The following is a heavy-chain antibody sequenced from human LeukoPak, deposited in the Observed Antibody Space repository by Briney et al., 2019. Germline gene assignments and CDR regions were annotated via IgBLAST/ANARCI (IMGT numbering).Heavy chain of an antibody. CDR3: ARHRVVPAAIGY. V-gene: IGHV4-39*01. Sequence: SETLSLTCTVCGGSISSGGYYGRWIRQPPGRGREWIGYIYQRGSTYYNPSLKRRVTISVHTSKNHFSLNLSSVTAADTAVYYCARHRVVPAAIGYWGQGTLVTVSS. D-gene: IGHD2-2*01. CDR2: IYQRGST. J-gene: IGHJ4*02. CDR1: GGSISSGGYY.